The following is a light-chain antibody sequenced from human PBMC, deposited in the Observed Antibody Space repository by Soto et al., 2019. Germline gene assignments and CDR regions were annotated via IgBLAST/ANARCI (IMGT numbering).Light chain of an antibody. CDR2: GNS. CDR1: SSNLGAGYD. V-gene: IGLV1-40*01. J-gene: IGLJ2*01. Sequence: QAVVTQPPSVSGAPGQRVTISCTGRSSNLGAGYDVHWYQQLPGTAPKLLIYGNSNRPSGVPDRVSGSKSGTSASLAITGLPAEDEAEYYCQSYDSSLSGHVVFGGGTKLTVL. CDR3: QSYDSSLSGHVV.